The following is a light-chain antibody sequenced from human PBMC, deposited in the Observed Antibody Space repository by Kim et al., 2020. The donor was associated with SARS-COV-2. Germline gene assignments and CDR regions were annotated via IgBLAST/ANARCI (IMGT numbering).Light chain of an antibody. V-gene: IGLV3-1*01. CDR2: QDS. CDR1: KLGDKY. CDR3: QAWGSSTGV. Sequence: SASPGQTASITCSGDKLGDKYACWYQQKPGQSPVLVIYQDSKRPSGIPGRFSGSNSGNTATLTISGTQAMDEADYYCQAWGSSTGVFGGGTQLTVL. J-gene: IGLJ2*01.